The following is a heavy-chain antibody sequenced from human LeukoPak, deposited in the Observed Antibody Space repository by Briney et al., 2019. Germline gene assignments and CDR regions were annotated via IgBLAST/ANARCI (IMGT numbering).Heavy chain of an antibody. V-gene: IGHV1-2*02. D-gene: IGHD5-18*01. Sequence: ASVKVSCKASGYTFTGYYMHWVRQAPGQGLEWMGWINPNSGDTNYAQKFQGRVTMTRDTSISTAYMELSRLRSDDTAVYYCARVGRKIQLWSDFDYWGQGTLVTVSS. J-gene: IGHJ4*02. CDR1: GYTFTGYY. CDR2: INPNSGDT. CDR3: ARVGRKIQLWSDFDY.